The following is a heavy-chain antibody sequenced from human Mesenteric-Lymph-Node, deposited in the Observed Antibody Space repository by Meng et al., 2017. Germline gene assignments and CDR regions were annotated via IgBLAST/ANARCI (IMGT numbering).Heavy chain of an antibody. J-gene: IGHJ4*02. Sequence: QGQLQESGPGLVKPSQTLSLTCTVSGGSISSGGYYWSWIRQHPGKGLEWIGYIYYSGSTYYNPSLKSLVTISVDTSKNQFSLKLSSVTAADTAVYYCARGKQDAWELLAYWGQGALVTVSS. CDR1: GGSISSGGYY. V-gene: IGHV4-31*01. D-gene: IGHD1-26*01. CDR2: IYYSGST. CDR3: ARGKQDAWELLAY.